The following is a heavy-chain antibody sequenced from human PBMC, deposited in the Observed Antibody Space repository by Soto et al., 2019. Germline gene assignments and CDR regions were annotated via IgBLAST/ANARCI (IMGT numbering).Heavy chain of an antibody. CDR1: GFTFDDYA. CDR2: ISWNSNII. Sequence: SLRLSCAASGFTFDDYAMHWVRRVPGKGLEWVSSISWNSNIIGYADSVKGRFTISRDNAKNSLYLQMNSLRPEDTALYYCAKGGPDGFCSGGRCYFAYWGQGTLVTVSS. J-gene: IGHJ4*02. D-gene: IGHD2-15*01. V-gene: IGHV3-9*01. CDR3: AKGGPDGFCSGGRCYFAY.